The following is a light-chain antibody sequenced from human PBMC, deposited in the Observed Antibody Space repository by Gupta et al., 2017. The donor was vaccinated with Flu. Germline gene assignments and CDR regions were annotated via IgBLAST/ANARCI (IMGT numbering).Light chain of an antibody. Sequence: VGDRVTITCRASQSISSYLNWYQQKPGKAPKLLIYAASSLQSGVPSRFSGSGSGTDFTLTISSLQPEDFATYYCQQSYSNVTFGQGTRLEIK. V-gene: IGKV1-39*01. CDR3: QQSYSNVT. CDR1: QSISSY. J-gene: IGKJ5*01. CDR2: AAS.